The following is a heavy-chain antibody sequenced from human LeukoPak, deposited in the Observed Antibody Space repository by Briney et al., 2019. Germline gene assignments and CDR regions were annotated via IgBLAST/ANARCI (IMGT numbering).Heavy chain of an antibody. CDR2: INHSGST. V-gene: IGHV4-34*01. D-gene: IGHD5-18*01. Sequence: SETLSLTCAVSGGSLSGYYRCWIRQPPGKGLEWIGEINHSGSTTYNPSLTSRVTISVATSKNQSSLKLNSVTAADTAVYYCARGAPKEIQLWLRLRGVAFDIWGQGTMVTVSS. J-gene: IGHJ3*02. CDR3: ARGAPKEIQLWLRLRGVAFDI. CDR1: GGSLSGYY.